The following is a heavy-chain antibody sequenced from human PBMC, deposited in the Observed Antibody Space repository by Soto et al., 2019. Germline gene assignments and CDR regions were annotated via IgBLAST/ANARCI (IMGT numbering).Heavy chain of an antibody. V-gene: IGHV3-74*01. Sequence: PGGSLRLSCAASGFPFSNSWMHWVRQAPGKGLVWLSHINADGSSIRYADSVRGRLTISRDNAKNTLFLQMSSLTAEDTAVYFCARDRLNNAYNTFFDYWGQGTLVTVSS. J-gene: IGHJ4*02. CDR2: INADGSSI. D-gene: IGHD1-1*01. CDR3: ARDRLNNAYNTFFDY. CDR1: GFPFSNSW.